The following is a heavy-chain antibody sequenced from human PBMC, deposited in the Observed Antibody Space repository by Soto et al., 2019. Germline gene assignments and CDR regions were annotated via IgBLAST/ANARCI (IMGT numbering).Heavy chain of an antibody. Sequence: EVQLLESGGGLVQPGGSLRLSCAASGFTFSSYAMSWVRQAPGKGLEWVSTISGSGGSAYYADSVKGRFTISRDNSKNTLYLQMNSLRAEDTAVFYCARRTSGWYSDYWGQGTLVTVSS. CDR3: ARRTSGWYSDY. CDR1: GFTFSSYA. J-gene: IGHJ4*02. CDR2: ISGSGGSA. D-gene: IGHD6-19*01. V-gene: IGHV3-23*01.